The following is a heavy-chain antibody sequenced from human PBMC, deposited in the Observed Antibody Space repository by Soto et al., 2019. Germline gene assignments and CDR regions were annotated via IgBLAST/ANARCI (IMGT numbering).Heavy chain of an antibody. CDR1: GGSFKSGSYS. CDR3: ARDFAYFDS. V-gene: IGHV4-61*01. D-gene: IGHD3-3*01. Sequence: QVQLQESGPGLVKPSETLSLTCTVSGGSFKSGSYSWRWIRQPPGKGLKRIGYVYHTGRTSYNPARQSRVSIAMDTSQNQFSLNLDSVTAADTAVYFCARDFAYFDSWGQGTLVTVSS. J-gene: IGHJ4*02. CDR2: VYHTGRT.